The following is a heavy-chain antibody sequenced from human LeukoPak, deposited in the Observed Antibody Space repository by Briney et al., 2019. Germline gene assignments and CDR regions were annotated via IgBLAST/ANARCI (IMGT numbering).Heavy chain of an antibody. D-gene: IGHD5-24*01. V-gene: IGHV1-69*04. CDR2: IIPILGIA. J-gene: IGHJ4*02. Sequence: SVKVSCKASGGTFSSYAISWVRQAPGQGLEWMGRIIPILGIANYAQKFQGRVTITADKSASTAYMELSSLRSEDTAVYYCARDSDGYNPHYFDYWGQGTLVTVSS. CDR1: GGTFSSYA. CDR3: ARDSDGYNPHYFDY.